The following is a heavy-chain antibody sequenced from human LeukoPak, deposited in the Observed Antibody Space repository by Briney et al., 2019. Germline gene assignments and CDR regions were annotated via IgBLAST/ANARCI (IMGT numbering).Heavy chain of an antibody. D-gene: IGHD6-19*01. CDR3: AKGGSSGWYHLDF. Sequence: GGSLRLSCAASAFTFSSYAMSWVRQAPGKGLDWVSLISDSVGGTYYADSAKGRFTISRDNSKNTLYLQMNSLRAEDTAVYYCAKGGSSGWYHLDFWGQGTLVTVSS. J-gene: IGHJ4*02. CDR1: AFTFSSYA. V-gene: IGHV3-23*01. CDR2: ISDSVGGT.